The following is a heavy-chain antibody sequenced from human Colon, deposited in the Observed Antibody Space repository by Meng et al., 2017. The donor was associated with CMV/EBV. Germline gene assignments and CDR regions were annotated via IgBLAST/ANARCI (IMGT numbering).Heavy chain of an antibody. CDR2: IYQDGRE. D-gene: IGHD1-1*01. J-gene: IGHJ4*02. CDR1: GFTFSAFS. Sequence: GESLKISCSASGFTFSAFSMNWVRQTPSKGLEWVSIIYQDGREFYADSMKGRFTISRDDSKNTVYLQMTDLRADDTATYFCVKDWTPDGLFSFDFWGRGTVVTVSS. V-gene: IGHV3-23*03. CDR3: VKDWTPDGLFSFDF.